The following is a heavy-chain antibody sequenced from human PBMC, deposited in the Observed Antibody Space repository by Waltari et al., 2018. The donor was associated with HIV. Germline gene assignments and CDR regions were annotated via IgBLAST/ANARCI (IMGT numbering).Heavy chain of an antibody. CDR2: ISASGAST. Sequence: EVQLLESGGGLVQPGGSLRLSCAASGFTFRNYAISWVRQAPGTGLEWVSAISASGASTYSADSVKGRFTISRDNSKSTLYLEMSSLRADDTAVYYCAKALADYSDYAADDYWGQGTLVTVSS. CDR1: GFTFRNYA. V-gene: IGHV3-23*01. D-gene: IGHD4-17*01. J-gene: IGHJ4*02. CDR3: AKALADYSDYAADDY.